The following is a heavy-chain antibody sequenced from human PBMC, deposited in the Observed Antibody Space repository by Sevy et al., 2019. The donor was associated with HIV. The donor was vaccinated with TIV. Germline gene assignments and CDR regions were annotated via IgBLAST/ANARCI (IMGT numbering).Heavy chain of an antibody. Sequence: ESLKISCAASGFTFSSYAMSWVRQAPGKGLEWVSAISGSGGSTYYADSVKGRFTISRDNSKNTLCLQMNSLRAEDTAVYYCAKDIVVVVAAHDGMDVWGQGTTVTVSS. CDR1: GFTFSSYA. J-gene: IGHJ6*02. D-gene: IGHD2-15*01. CDR3: AKDIVVVVAAHDGMDV. V-gene: IGHV3-23*01. CDR2: ISGSGGST.